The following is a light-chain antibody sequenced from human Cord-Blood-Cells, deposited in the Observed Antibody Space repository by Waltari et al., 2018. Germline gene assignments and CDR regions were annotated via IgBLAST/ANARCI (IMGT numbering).Light chain of an antibody. J-gene: IGLJ3*02. Sequence: QLVLTQSPSASASLGASVKLTRTLSSGHSSYATAWPQQQPDKGPRYLMKLNSDGSHSKGDGIPDRFSGSSSGAERYLTISSLQSEDEADYYCQTWGTGIQVFGGGTKLTVL. CDR1: SGHSSYA. V-gene: IGLV4-69*01. CDR2: LNSDGSH. CDR3: QTWGTGIQV.